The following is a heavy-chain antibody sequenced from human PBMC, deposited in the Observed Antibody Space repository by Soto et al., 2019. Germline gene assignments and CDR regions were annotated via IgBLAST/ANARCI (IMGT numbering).Heavy chain of an antibody. CDR1: GFTFSNYG. V-gene: IGHV3-30*18. J-gene: IGHJ4*02. CDR3: AKEGIQLWSQYFDY. D-gene: IGHD5-18*01. Sequence: PGGSLRLSCAASGFTFSNYGMHWVRQAPGKGLEWVAVVSYDGTNIYYADSVKGRFTISRDNSKKTLYLQMNSLRAEDTAVYYCAKEGIQLWSQYFDYWGQGTLVTVSS. CDR2: VSYDGTNI.